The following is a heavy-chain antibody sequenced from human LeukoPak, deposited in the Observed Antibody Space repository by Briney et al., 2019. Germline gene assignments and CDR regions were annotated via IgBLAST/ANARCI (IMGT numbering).Heavy chain of an antibody. Sequence: GGSLRLSCAASGFTLSGSAMHWVRQASGKGLEWVGRIRSKANSYATAYAASVKGRFTISRDDSKNTAYLQMNSLKTEDTAVYYCTRPYCSSTSCYYYYGMDVWGQGTTVTVSS. J-gene: IGHJ6*02. CDR2: IRSKANSYAT. V-gene: IGHV3-73*01. CDR3: TRPYCSSTSCYYYYGMDV. CDR1: GFTLSGSA. D-gene: IGHD2-2*01.